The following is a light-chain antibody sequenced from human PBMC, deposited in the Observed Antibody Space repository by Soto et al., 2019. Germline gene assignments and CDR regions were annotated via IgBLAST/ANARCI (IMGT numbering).Light chain of an antibody. CDR3: SSYTSIITVV. CDR1: SSDVGGYNY. J-gene: IGLJ2*01. Sequence: QSALTQPASVSGSPGQSITISCTGTSSDVGGYNYVSWYQHHPGKAPKLMIYEVSNRPSGVSNRFSGSKSGNTASLTISGLQTEDEADYYCSSYTSIITVVFGGGTKLTVL. V-gene: IGLV2-14*01. CDR2: EVS.